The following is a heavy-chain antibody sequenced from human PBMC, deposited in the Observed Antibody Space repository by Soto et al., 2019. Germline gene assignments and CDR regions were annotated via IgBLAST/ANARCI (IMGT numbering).Heavy chain of an antibody. Sequence: SRRLSCAASGFTFENYAMHWVRQAPGKGLELVSGISWNSNTIAYAYSVKGRFTISRDNAKTSLYLQMNSLRAEDTAFYYCAKDPGQNWFQGTLVTV. J-gene: IGHJ4*02. CDR1: GFTFENYA. CDR2: ISWNSNTI. CDR3: AKDPGQN. V-gene: IGHV3-9*01.